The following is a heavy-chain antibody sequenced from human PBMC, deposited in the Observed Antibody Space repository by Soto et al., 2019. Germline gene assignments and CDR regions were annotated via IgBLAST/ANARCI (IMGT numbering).Heavy chain of an antibody. D-gene: IGHD2-2*01. CDR3: ARDRGGYCSSTSCYRGYYYYGMDV. J-gene: IGHJ6*02. Sequence: ASVKVSCKVSGYTLTELSMHWVRQAPGKGLEGMGGFDPEDGETIYAQKFQGRVTMTEDTSTDTAYMELSSLRSEDTAVYYCARDRGGYCSSTSCYRGYYYYGMDVWGQGTTVTVSS. CDR2: FDPEDGET. CDR1: GYTLTELS. V-gene: IGHV1-24*01.